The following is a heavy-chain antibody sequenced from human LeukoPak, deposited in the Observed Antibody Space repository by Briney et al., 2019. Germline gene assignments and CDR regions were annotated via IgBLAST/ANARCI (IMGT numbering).Heavy chain of an antibody. J-gene: IGHJ4*02. D-gene: IGHD2-2*01. CDR1: GYTFTIYG. CDR3: ARAGGIVVVPAAPNDY. CDR2: ISAYNGNT. Sequence: ASVKVSCKASGYTFTIYGISWVRQAPGQGLEWMGWISAYNGNTNYAQKLQGRVTMTTDTSTSTAYMELRSLRSDDTTVYYCARAGGIVVVPAAPNDYWGQGTLVTVSS. V-gene: IGHV1-18*01.